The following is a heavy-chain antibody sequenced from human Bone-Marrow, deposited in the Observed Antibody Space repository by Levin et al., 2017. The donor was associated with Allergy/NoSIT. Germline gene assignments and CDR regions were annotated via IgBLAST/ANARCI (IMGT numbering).Heavy chain of an antibody. V-gene: IGHV1-2*06. CDR2: INPNNGAT. Sequence: ASVKVSCKASVYTFNQYWMHWVRQAPGQGLEWMGRINPNNGATNYAQRFQGRVTLTRDTSISTVYMELSRLRPDDTAVYYCARDRIDFWTPLRYYYMDVWGKGTTVTVS. CDR3: ARDRIDFWTPLRYYYMDV. D-gene: IGHD3-3*01. CDR1: VYTFNQYW. J-gene: IGHJ6*03.